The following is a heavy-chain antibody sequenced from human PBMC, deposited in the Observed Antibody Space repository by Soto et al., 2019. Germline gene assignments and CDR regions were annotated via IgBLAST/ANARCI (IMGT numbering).Heavy chain of an antibody. D-gene: IGHD2-15*01. CDR2: INEVGSHT. V-gene: IGHV3-74*01. J-gene: IGHJ4*02. CDR3: ARDFTPAINPGDDFDY. Sequence: EVQLVESGGGLVQPGGSLRLSCAASGFTFSPYWMHWVRQIPGKGLTWVSRINEVGSHTSYADFVKGRFNTSRDNARNTLFLQMNSLSAEDTAIYYCARDFTPAINPGDDFDYWGQGTLITVSS. CDR1: GFTFSPYW.